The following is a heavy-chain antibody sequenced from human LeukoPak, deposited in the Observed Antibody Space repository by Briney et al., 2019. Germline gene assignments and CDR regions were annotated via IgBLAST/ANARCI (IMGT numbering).Heavy chain of an antibody. Sequence: SETLSLTCTLSGGSISSSSYYWGWIRQPPGKGLEWIGSIYYSGSTYYNPSLKSRVTISVDTSKNQFSLKLSSVTAADTAVYYCARDHAVEAAVSRFDYWGQGTLSPSPQ. D-gene: IGHD6-13*01. CDR2: IYYSGST. J-gene: IGHJ4*02. CDR1: GGSISSSSYY. CDR3: ARDHAVEAAVSRFDY. V-gene: IGHV4-39*07.